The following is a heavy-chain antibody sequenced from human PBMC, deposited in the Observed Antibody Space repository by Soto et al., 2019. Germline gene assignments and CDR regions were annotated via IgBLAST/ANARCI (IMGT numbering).Heavy chain of an antibody. CDR3: ARSRNGDWFDP. D-gene: IGHD3-10*01. J-gene: IGHJ5*02. Sequence: PSETLSLTCTDSGGSISSYYWSWIRQPPGKGLEWIGYIYYSGSTNYNPSLKSRVTISVDTSKNEFSLKLSSVTAADTSVYYCARSRNGDWFDPWGEGTLVTVSS. CDR1: GGSISSYY. CDR2: IYYSGST. V-gene: IGHV4-59*01.